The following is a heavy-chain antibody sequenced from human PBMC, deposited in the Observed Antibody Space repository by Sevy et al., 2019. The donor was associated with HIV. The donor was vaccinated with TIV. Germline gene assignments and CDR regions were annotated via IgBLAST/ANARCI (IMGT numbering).Heavy chain of an antibody. J-gene: IGHJ4*02. CDR3: AGQGGIVDRAFDY. D-gene: IGHD2-21*01. Sequence: AETLTLTCTASGVSMSSSSYDWGRDRQPTGTGREWIGTMYHSGRSYYNPSLKSRVTIYVDTSKNQFSLKLSSVTAEDTAVYYCAGQGGIVDRAFDYWGQGTLVTVSS. CDR2: MYHSGRS. CDR1: GVSMSSSSYD. V-gene: IGHV4-39*01.